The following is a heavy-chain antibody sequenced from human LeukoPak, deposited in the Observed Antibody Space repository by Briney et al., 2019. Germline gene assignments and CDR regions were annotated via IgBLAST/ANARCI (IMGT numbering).Heavy chain of an antibody. V-gene: IGHV6-1*01. CDR3: ARDYSVAAGRKVGYNWFDP. CDR1: GDSVSSNSAA. CDR2: TYYRSKWYN. J-gene: IGHJ5*02. Sequence: SQTLTLTCAISGDSVSSNSAAWNWIRQSPSRGLEWLGRTYYRSKWYNDYAVSVKSRITINPDTSKNQFSLQLNSVTPEDTAVYYCARDYSVAAGRKVGYNWFDPWGQGTLVTVSS. D-gene: IGHD6-13*01.